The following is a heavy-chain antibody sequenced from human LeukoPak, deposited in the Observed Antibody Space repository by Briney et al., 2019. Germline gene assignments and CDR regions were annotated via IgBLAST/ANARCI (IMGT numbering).Heavy chain of an antibody. CDR2: IHYTGST. V-gene: IGHV4-59*01. D-gene: IGHD3-10*01. J-gene: IGHJ5*02. CDR3: ARGGYYGSGNDFRFDP. Sequence: SETLSLTCTVSGGSISNYYWSWIRQSPGKGLECIGYIHYTGSTNYNPSLKSRVTISVETSKNQFSLKLKSVTAADTAVYYCARGGYYGSGNDFRFDPWGQGTLVTVSS. CDR1: GGSISNYY.